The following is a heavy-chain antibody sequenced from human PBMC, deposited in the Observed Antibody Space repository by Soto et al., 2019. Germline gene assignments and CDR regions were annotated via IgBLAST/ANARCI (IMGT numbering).Heavy chain of an antibody. CDR2: FDPEDGET. Sequence: ASVKVSCKVSGYTLTELSMHWVRQARGKGLEWMGGFDPEDGETIYAQKFQGRVTMTEDTATDTAYMEPSSLRSEDTAVYYCATDPHYYDSSASQFAFRGQGTMV. D-gene: IGHD3-22*01. CDR3: ATDPHYYDSSASQFAF. V-gene: IGHV1-24*01. CDR1: GYTLTELS. J-gene: IGHJ3*01.